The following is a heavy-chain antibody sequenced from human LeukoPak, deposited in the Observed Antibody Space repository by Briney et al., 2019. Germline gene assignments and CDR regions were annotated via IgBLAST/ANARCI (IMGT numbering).Heavy chain of an antibody. CDR2: IYYSGST. Sequence: SETLSLTCTVSGGSISSYYWSWIRQPPGKGLEWIGYIYYSGSTNYNPSPKSRVTISVDTSKNQFSLKLSSVTAADTAVYYCARGEYDFWSGPMGVNAFDIWGQGTMVTVSS. CDR3: ARGEYDFWSGPMGVNAFDI. D-gene: IGHD3-3*01. CDR1: GGSISSYY. J-gene: IGHJ3*02. V-gene: IGHV4-59*01.